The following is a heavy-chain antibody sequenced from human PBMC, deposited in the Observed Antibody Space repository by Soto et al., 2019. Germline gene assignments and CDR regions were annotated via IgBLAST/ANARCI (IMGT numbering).Heavy chain of an antibody. CDR2: IIPIFGTA. D-gene: IGHD2-15*01. CDR1: GGTFSSYA. CDR3: ARGGRYCSGGSCYKGGFDY. J-gene: IGHJ4*02. Sequence: ASVKVSCKASGGTFSSYAISWVRQAPGQGLEWMGGIIPIFGTANYAQKFQGRVTITADESTSTAYMELSSLRSEDTAVYCCARGGRYCSGGSCYKGGFDYWGQGTLVTVSS. V-gene: IGHV1-69*13.